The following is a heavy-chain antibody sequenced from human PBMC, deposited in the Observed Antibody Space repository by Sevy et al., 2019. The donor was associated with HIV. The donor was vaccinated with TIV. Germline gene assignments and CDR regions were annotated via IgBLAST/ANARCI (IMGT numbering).Heavy chain of an antibody. V-gene: IGHV1-2*02. CDR1: GYSFTGYY. Sequence: ASVKVSCKASGYSFTGYYMHWVRQASGQGLEWMGWINPNSGGTNYAQKFQGRVTMTRDTSISTAYMELSRLRSDDTAVYYCARVYSYYDSSGYYSGPLDYWGQGTLVTVSS. D-gene: IGHD3-22*01. CDR2: INPNSGGT. CDR3: ARVYSYYDSSGYYSGPLDY. J-gene: IGHJ4*02.